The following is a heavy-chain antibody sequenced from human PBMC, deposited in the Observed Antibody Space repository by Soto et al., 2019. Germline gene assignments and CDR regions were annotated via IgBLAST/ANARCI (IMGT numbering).Heavy chain of an antibody. D-gene: IGHD3-16*01. V-gene: IGHV1-69*06. CDR3: AARLTKRDDFYYYGMDV. Sequence: VPLVQSGAEVKKPGSSVKVSCKASGGTLTNYAVSWVRQAPGQGLEWMGGTIPLFGTTNYPKKLQGRVTIIADKVTSTANMELTSLTSEDTAVYYCAARLTKRDDFYYYGMDVWGQGTTVTVSS. CDR2: TIPLFGTT. CDR1: GGTLTNYA. J-gene: IGHJ6*02.